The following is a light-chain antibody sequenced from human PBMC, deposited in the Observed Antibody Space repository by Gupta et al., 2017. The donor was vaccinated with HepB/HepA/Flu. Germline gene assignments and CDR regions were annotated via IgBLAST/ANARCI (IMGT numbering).Light chain of an antibody. CDR3: QQYNDWARLT. CDR2: DAS. CDR1: QSVSSN. Sequence: EIVMTQSPATLSVSPGERATLSCRASQSVSSNLAWYQQKPGQSPTLLIYDASTRATGIPARFSGSGSGTEFTLTISSRQSEDFAVYFCQQYNDWARLTFGGGTKVEIK. J-gene: IGKJ4*01. V-gene: IGKV3-15*01.